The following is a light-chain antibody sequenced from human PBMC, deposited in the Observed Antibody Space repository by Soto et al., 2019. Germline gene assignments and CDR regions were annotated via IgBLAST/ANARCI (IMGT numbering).Light chain of an antibody. V-gene: IGLV2-14*01. J-gene: IGLJ1*01. CDR3: SSKRTTASLV. CDR1: SSDIGGYNY. Sequence: QSVLTQPASVSGSPGQSITIPCTGTSSDIGGYNYVSWYQQHPGKAPKLMIYEVSNRPSGVSNRFSGSKSGNTASLTISGLQAADEADYYCSSKRTTASLVFGTG. CDR2: EVS.